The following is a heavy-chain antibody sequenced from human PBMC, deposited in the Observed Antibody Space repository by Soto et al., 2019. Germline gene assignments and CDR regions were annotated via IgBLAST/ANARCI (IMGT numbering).Heavy chain of an antibody. CDR1: GFSLATTGTTVVG. J-gene: IGHJ3*02. CDR3: ATSRRSSKDAFDI. Sequence: QITLKESGPALVKPTQTLTLTCTFSGFSLATTGTTVVGVGWIRQPPGKALEWLALIYWNDDERYNPSLKSRVTITKDTSRNHVFLTMTNMDPVDTATYYCATSRRSSKDAFDIWGQGTTVTVSS. D-gene: IGHD6-6*01. CDR2: IYWNDDE. V-gene: IGHV2-5*01.